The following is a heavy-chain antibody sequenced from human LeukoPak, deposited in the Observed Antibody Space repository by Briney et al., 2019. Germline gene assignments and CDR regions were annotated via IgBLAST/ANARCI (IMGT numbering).Heavy chain of an antibody. Sequence: ASVKVSCKVSGYTLTELSMHWVRQAPGKGLEWMGGFDPEDGETIYAQKFQGRVTMTTDTSTSTAHMELRSLRSDDTAVYYCARDSWNAFDIWGQGTMVTVSS. CDR2: FDPEDGET. V-gene: IGHV1-24*01. D-gene: IGHD2-15*01. CDR1: GYTLTELS. CDR3: ARDSWNAFDI. J-gene: IGHJ3*02.